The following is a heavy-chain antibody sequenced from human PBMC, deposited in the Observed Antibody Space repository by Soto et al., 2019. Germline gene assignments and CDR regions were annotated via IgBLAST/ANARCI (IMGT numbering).Heavy chain of an antibody. Sequence: LRLSCAASGFTFSSYWMHWVRQAPGKGLVWVSRINSDGSSTSYADSVKGRFTISRDNAKNTLYLQMNSLRAEDTAVYYCARDSSGYYYNWFDPWGQGTLVTVSS. CDR1: GFTFSSYW. CDR3: ARDSSGYYYNWFDP. J-gene: IGHJ5*02. CDR2: INSDGSST. D-gene: IGHD3-22*01. V-gene: IGHV3-74*01.